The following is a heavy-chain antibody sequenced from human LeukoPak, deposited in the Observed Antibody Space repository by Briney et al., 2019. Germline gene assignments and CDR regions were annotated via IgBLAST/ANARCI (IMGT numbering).Heavy chain of an antibody. CDR2: FDPEDGET. J-gene: IGHJ6*02. CDR3: ATLPFWSGNGNYYYGMDV. Sequence: ASVKVSCKVSGYTLTELSMQWVRQAPGKGLEWMGGFDPEDGETIYAQKFQGRVTMTEDTSTDTAYMELSSLRSEDTAVYYCATLPFWSGNGNYYYGMDVWGQGTTVTVSS. CDR1: GYTLTELS. V-gene: IGHV1-24*01. D-gene: IGHD3-3*01.